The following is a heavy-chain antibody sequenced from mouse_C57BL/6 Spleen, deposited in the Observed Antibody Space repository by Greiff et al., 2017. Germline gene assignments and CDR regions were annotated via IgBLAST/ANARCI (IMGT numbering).Heavy chain of an antibody. CDR2: IDPSDSYT. CDR3: ARGKAQGLYFDY. V-gene: IGHV1-50*01. J-gene: IGHJ2*01. CDR1: GYTFTSYW. D-gene: IGHD2-2*01. Sequence: QVQLQQPGAELVKPGASVKLSCKASGYTFTSYWMQWVKQRPGQGLEWIGEIDPSDSYTNDNQKFKGKATLTVDTSSSTAYMQLSSLTSEDSAVYYCARGKAQGLYFDYWGQGTTLTVSS.